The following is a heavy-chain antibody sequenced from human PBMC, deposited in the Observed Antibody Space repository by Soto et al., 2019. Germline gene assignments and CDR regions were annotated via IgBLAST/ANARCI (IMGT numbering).Heavy chain of an antibody. Sequence: ETLAVTCTVYSFSMNDDYLTGIRQPAGKGLEFIGRIFSSGSTNYNPSLRRRVTMSVDTSGTRFSLRLTSVTAADTAVYYCARSKGDGFDIWGRGTKVTVSS. V-gene: IGHV4-4*07. J-gene: IGHJ3*02. CDR1: SFSMNDDY. CDR2: IFSSGST. CDR3: ARSKGDGFDI.